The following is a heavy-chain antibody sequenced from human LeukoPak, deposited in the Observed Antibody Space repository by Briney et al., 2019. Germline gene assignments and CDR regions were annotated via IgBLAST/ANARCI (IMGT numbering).Heavy chain of an antibody. CDR1: GYTFTSYG. J-gene: IGHJ4*02. V-gene: IGHV1-18*01. CDR2: ISAYNGNT. CDR3: VRLNSYGLLDY. Sequence: ASVKVSCKASGYTFTSYGISWVRQAPGQGLEWMGWISAYNGNTNYAQKLQGRVTMTTDTSTSTDYMELRSLRSDDTAVYYCVRLNSYGLLDYWGQGTLVTVSS. D-gene: IGHD5-18*01.